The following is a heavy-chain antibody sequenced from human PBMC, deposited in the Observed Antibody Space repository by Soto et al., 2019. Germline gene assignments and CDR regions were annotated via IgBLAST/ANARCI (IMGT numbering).Heavy chain of an antibody. J-gene: IGHJ6*02. V-gene: IGHV3-48*04. CDR1: GFTFSSYA. D-gene: IGHD2-8*01. CDR3: ARDFLVRMLSYYYYYGMDV. CDR2: ISSSGSTI. Sequence: EVQLLESGGGLVQPGGSLRLSCAASGFTFSSYAMSWVRQAPGKGLEWVSYISSSGSTIYYADSVKGRFTISRDNAKNSLYLQMNSLRAEDTAVYYCARDFLVRMLSYYYYYGMDVWGQGTTVTVSS.